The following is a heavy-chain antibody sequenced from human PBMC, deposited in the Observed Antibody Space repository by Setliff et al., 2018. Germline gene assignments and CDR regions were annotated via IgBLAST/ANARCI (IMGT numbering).Heavy chain of an antibody. Sequence: SETLSLTCSVSGDSISSSSYYWGWIRQPPGKGLEWIGSVYYSGTTKYNPSLGSRVTISVDASKNQFSLKLSSVTAADTAVYYCARHKTGAVGTGEHFQHWGQGTLVTVSS. V-gene: IGHV4-39*01. J-gene: IGHJ1*01. CDR1: GDSISSSSYY. CDR2: VYYSGTT. CDR3: ARHKTGAVGTGEHFQH. D-gene: IGHD6-19*01.